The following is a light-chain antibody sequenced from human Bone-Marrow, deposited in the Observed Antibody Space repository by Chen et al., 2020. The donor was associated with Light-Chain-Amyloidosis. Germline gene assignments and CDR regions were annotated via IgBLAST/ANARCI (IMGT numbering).Light chain of an antibody. V-gene: IGLV2-14*01. CDR2: DVS. Sequence: QSALTQPASVSGSPGQSITISCTGTSSAVGGYNYVSWYQQHPGKAPKLIIYDVSNRPSGVSKRFSGSKSGNTASLTISGLQAEDEADYYCSSYTSSSTVVFGGGTKLTVL. CDR3: SSYTSSSTVV. J-gene: IGLJ2*01. CDR1: SSAVGGYNY.